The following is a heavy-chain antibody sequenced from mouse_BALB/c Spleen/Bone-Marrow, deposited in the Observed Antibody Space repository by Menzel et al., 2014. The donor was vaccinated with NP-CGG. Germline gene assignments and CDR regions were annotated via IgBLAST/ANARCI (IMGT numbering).Heavy chain of an antibody. Sequence: DVHLVESGGGLVQPGGSLKLSCAASGFTFSSYTMSWVRQTPEKRLEWVAYISNGGGSTYYPDTVKGRFTISRDNAKNTLYLQMSGLKSEDTAMYYCARHGYYGSRAMDYWGQGTSVTVSS. CDR3: ARHGYYGSRAMDY. J-gene: IGHJ4*01. V-gene: IGHV5-12-2*01. CDR1: GFTFSSYT. CDR2: ISNGGGST. D-gene: IGHD1-1*01.